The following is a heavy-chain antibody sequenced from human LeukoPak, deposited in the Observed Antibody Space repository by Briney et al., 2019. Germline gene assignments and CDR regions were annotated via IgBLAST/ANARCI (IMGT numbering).Heavy chain of an antibody. CDR2: MNPNSGNT. Sequence: ASVKVSCKASGYTFTSYDINWVRQATRQGLEWMGWMNPNSGNTGYAQKFQGRVTMTRNTSISTAYMELSSLRSEDTAVYYCARGRFGSWFPSPGFYWGQGTLVTVSS. J-gene: IGHJ4*02. CDR3: ARGRFGSWFPSPGFY. CDR1: GYTFTSYD. D-gene: IGHD6-13*01. V-gene: IGHV1-8*01.